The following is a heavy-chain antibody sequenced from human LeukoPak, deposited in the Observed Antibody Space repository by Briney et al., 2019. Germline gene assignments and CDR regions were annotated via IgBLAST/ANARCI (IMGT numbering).Heavy chain of an antibody. CDR1: GYTFTGYY. CDR2: INPNSGGT. Sequence: ASVKVSCKASGYTFTGYYMHWVRQDPGQGLEWMGRINPNSGGTNYAQKFQGRVTMTRDTSISTAYMELSRLRSDDTAVYYCARDLTYYGSGSYYPDYWGQGTLVTVSS. J-gene: IGHJ4*02. V-gene: IGHV1-2*06. D-gene: IGHD3-10*01. CDR3: ARDLTYYGSGSYYPDY.